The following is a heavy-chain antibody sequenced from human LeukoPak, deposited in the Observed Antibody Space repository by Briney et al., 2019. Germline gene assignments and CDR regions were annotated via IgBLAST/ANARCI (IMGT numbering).Heavy chain of an antibody. CDR2: IGTAGDT. CDR1: GFTFNTYD. CDR3: AKEQGWYTSQRGAFDI. D-gene: IGHD2-2*02. Sequence: GGSLRLSCAASGFTFNTYDMHWFRQGIGKGLEWVAGIGTAGDTYYAGSVKGRFTISRDNAQNSLYLQMRSLRAGDTAVYYCAKEQGWYTSQRGAFDICGQGTTVTVSS. J-gene: IGHJ3*02. V-gene: IGHV3-13*01.